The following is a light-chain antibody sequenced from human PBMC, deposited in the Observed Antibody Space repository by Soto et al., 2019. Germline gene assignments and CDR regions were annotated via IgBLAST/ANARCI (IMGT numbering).Light chain of an antibody. Sequence: AIQMTQSPSSLSASVGDRVTITCRASQGIRNDLGWFQQKLGKAPKLLMYAASSPQSGVPSRFSGSVSGTDFTLTISSLQTEDVATYYCLQHYLYPYTFGQGAKLEIK. CDR1: QGIRND. CDR3: LQHYLYPYT. V-gene: IGKV1-6*01. CDR2: AAS. J-gene: IGKJ2*01.